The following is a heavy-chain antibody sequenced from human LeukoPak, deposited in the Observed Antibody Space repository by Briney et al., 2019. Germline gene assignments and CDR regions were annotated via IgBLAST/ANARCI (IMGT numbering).Heavy chain of an antibody. V-gene: IGHV4-59*01. CDR2: IYYSGST. D-gene: IGHD2-15*01. Sequence: SETLSLTCTVSGGPISSYYWSWIRQPPAKGLQWIGYIYYSGSTNYNPSLKSRVTISVDTSKNQFSLKLSFVTAADTAVYNCARAPGGLGYCSGGSCPYFDYWGQGTLVTVSS. CDR3: ARAPGGLGYCSGGSCPYFDY. J-gene: IGHJ4*02. CDR1: GGPISSYY.